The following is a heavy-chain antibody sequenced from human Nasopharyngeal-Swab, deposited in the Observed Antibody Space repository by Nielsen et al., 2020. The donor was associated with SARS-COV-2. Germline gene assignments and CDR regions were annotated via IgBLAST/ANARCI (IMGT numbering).Heavy chain of an antibody. Sequence: GGSLRLSWAASGFTFSSYSMNWVRQAPGKGRERVSSISSSSSYIYYADSVKGRFTISRDNAKNSLYLQMNSLRAEDTAVYYCARVEMATITTSYYYYCGMDVWGQGTTVTVSS. CDR1: GFTFSSYS. CDR2: ISSSSSYI. V-gene: IGHV3-21*01. J-gene: IGHJ6*02. CDR3: ARVEMATITTSYYYYCGMDV. D-gene: IGHD5-24*01.